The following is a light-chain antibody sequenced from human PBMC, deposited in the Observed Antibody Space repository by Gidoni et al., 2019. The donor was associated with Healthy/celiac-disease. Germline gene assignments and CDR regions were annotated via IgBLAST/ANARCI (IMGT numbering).Light chain of an antibody. CDR1: QSINSY. CDR2: AAS. Sequence: DIQMTQSPSSLSASVGDRVTITCRASQSINSYLNWYQQKPGKAPKLLIYAASSLQSGVPSRFSGSGSGTDFTLTISSLQPEDFATYYCQQSYSTPPTFGQXTKVEIK. J-gene: IGKJ1*01. CDR3: QQSYSTPPT. V-gene: IGKV1-39*01.